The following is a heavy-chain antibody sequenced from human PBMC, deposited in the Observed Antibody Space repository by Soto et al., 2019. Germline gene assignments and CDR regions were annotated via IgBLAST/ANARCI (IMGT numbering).Heavy chain of an antibody. CDR2: ISGSGGST. D-gene: IGHD6-19*01. V-gene: IGHV3-23*01. CDR3: AKDLGVPYSSGWYHPFDY. Sequence: LRLSCAASGFTFSSYAMSWVRQAPGKGLEWVSAISGSGGSTYYADSVKGRFTISRDNSKNTLYLQMNSLRAEDTAVYYCAKDLGVPYSSGWYHPFDYWGQGTLVTVSS. J-gene: IGHJ4*02. CDR1: GFTFSSYA.